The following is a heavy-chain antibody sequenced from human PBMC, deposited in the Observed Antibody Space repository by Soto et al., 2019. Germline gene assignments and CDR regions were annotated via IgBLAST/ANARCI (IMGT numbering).Heavy chain of an antibody. Sequence: GGSLRLACAASGFTFSSYEMNWVRQAPGKGLEWVSYICSSGSTIYYADSVKGRFTISRDNAKNSLYLQMNSLRAEDTAVYYCASQTDSSGWYYYGMDVWGQGTTVTVSS. J-gene: IGHJ6*02. CDR2: ICSSGSTI. V-gene: IGHV3-48*03. CDR3: ASQTDSSGWYYYGMDV. CDR1: GFTFSSYE. D-gene: IGHD6-19*01.